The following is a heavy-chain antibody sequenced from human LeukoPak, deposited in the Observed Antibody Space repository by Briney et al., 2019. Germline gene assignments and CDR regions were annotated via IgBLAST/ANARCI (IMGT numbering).Heavy chain of an antibody. CDR2: IEASGST. CDR1: GTSINNFD. CDR3: GKVGGNSDS. J-gene: IGHJ5*02. V-gene: IGHV4-4*07. D-gene: IGHD4-23*01. Sequence: PSETLSLTCTVSGTSINNFDWTWIRQPAGKGLEWIGRIEASGSTKYNPSLKSRVSMSVDTSKKQFSLKMTSVTGADTAMYYCGKVGGNSDSWGQGTLVTVSS.